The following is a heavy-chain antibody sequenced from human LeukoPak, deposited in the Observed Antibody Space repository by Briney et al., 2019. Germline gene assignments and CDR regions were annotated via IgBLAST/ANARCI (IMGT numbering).Heavy chain of an antibody. J-gene: IGHJ4*02. CDR3: ARDGTTVTLPGFDY. CDR2: INPSGGST. V-gene: IGHV1-46*01. D-gene: IGHD4-17*01. CDR1: GYTFTSYG. Sequence: AAVKVSCKASGYTFTSYGISWVRQAPGQGLEWMGIINPSGGSTSYAQKFQGRVTMTRDTSTSTVYMELSSLRSEDTAVYYCARDGTTVTLPGFDYWGQGTLVTVSS.